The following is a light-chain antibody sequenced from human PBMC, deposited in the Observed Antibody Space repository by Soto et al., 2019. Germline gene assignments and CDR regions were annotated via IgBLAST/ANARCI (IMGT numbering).Light chain of an antibody. Sequence: EIVVTQSPGILSVSPGDRATLSCRASQSVGRNLAWYHQKPGQAPTLLIYAASTRATGLPARFSGSGSGTDFTLTLRSPQSEDFAVYYCQEYSEWPLFTFGPGKKVDIK. CDR2: AAS. J-gene: IGKJ3*01. V-gene: IGKV3-15*01. CDR1: QSVGRN. CDR3: QEYSEWPLFT.